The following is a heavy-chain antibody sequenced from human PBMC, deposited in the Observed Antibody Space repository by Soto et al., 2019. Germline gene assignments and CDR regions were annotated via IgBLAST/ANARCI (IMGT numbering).Heavy chain of an antibody. CDR3: ARGEQYSGRIFDY. Sequence: PLQTLLLTCAITGDSVSSNSAGWSWVRQSPSRGLEWLGRTYYRSKWYYEYAVSVRGRITINPDTSKNQYSLQLNSVTPEDTAVYFCARGEQYSGRIFDYWGQGILVTVYS. D-gene: IGHD1-26*01. J-gene: IGHJ4*01. V-gene: IGHV6-1*01. CDR2: TYYRSKWYY. CDR1: GDSVSSNSAG.